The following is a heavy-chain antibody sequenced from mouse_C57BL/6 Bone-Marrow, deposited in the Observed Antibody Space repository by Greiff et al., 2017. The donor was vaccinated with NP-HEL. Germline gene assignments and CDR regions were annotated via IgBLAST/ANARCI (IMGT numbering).Heavy chain of an antibody. V-gene: IGHV1-50*01. D-gene: IGHD2-4*01. CDR3: ARKGYDYAP. CDR2: IDPSDSYT. J-gene: IGHJ2*01. CDR1: GYTFTSYW. Sequence: QVQLQQPGAELVKPGASVKLSCKASGYTFTSYWMQWVKQRPGQGLEWIGEIDPSDSYTNYNQKFKGKATLTVDTSSSTAYMQLSSLTSEDAAVYYCARKGYDYAPWGQGTTLTVSS.